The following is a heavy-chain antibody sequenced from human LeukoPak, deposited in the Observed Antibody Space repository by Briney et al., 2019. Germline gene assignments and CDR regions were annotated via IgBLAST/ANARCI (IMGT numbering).Heavy chain of an antibody. Sequence: GGSLRLSCAASGFTFSSYEMNWVRQAPGKGLEWVSYISSSGSTIYYADSVKGRFTISRDNAKNSLYLQMNSLRAEDTAAYYCARRGVIITTFDYYYGMDVWGQGTTVTVSS. CDR3: ARRGVIITTFDYYYGMDV. D-gene: IGHD3-10*01. CDR2: ISSSGSTI. V-gene: IGHV3-48*03. CDR1: GFTFSSYE. J-gene: IGHJ6*02.